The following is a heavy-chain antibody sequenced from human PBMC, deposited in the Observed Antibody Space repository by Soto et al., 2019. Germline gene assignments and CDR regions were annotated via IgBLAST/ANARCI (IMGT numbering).Heavy chain of an antibody. CDR3: AIMITFGGVIVGPDAFDI. Sequence: GGSLRLSCAASGFTFSSYSMNWVRQAPGKGLEWVSYISSSSSTIYYADSVKGRFTISRDNAKNSLYLQMNSLRAEDTAVYYCAIMITFGGVIVGPDAFDIWGQGTMVTVSS. D-gene: IGHD3-16*02. J-gene: IGHJ3*02. CDR2: ISSSSSTI. V-gene: IGHV3-48*01. CDR1: GFTFSSYS.